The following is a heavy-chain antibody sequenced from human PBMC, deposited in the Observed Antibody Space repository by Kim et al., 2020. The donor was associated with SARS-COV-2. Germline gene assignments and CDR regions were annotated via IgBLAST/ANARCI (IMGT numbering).Heavy chain of an antibody. Sequence: SETLSLTCTVSGGSISSYYWSWIRQPPGKGLEWIGYIYYSGSTNYNPSLKSRVTISVDTSKNQFSLKLSSVTAADTAVYYCAVGSGSYYPRPLADYWGQGTLVTVSS. CDR2: IYYSGST. V-gene: IGHV4-59*01. J-gene: IGHJ4*02. CDR1: GGSISSYY. CDR3: AVGSGSYYPRPLADY. D-gene: IGHD3-10*01.